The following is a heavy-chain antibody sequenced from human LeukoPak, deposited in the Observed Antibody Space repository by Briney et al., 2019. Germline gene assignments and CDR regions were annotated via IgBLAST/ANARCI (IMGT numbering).Heavy chain of an antibody. D-gene: IGHD4-23*01. V-gene: IGHV4-59*08. CDR3: ARVSDDEHGGNSGAVYFES. CDR1: GGSISNYY. Sequence: PSETLSLTCTVSGGSISNYYWSWMRQPPGKELEWIGNIYYSGTTNYNPSLTSRVSISVDTSKKQFSLNLSSVTAADTAIYYCARVSDDEHGGNSGAVYFESWGQGTVVTVSS. J-gene: IGHJ4*02. CDR2: IYYSGTT.